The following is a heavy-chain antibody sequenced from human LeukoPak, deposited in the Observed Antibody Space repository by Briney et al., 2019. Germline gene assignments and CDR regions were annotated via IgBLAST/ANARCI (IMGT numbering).Heavy chain of an antibody. CDR2: ISYDGSNK. V-gene: IGHV3-30-3*01. CDR1: GFTFSSYA. Sequence: GGSLRLSCAASGFTFSSYAMHWVRQAPGKGLEWVAVISYDGSNKYYADSVKGRFTISRDNSKNTLYLQMNSLRAEDTAVCYCARLSTEGSSWPFDYWGQGTLVTVSS. CDR3: ARLSTEGSSWPFDY. D-gene: IGHD6-13*01. J-gene: IGHJ4*02.